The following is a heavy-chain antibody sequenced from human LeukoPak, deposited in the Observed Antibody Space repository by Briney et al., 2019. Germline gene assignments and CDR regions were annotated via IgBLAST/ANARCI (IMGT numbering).Heavy chain of an antibody. CDR2: IIPIFGTA. CDR3: ARDFEDSSSSGPAGN. D-gene: IGHD6-6*01. Sequence: AASVKVSCKASGYTFSNYAISWVRQAPGQGLEWMGGIIPIFGTANYAQKFQGRVTITADKSTSTAYMELSSLRSEDTAVYYCARDFEDSSSSGPAGNWGQGTLVTVSS. V-gene: IGHV1-69*06. J-gene: IGHJ4*02. CDR1: GYTFSNYA.